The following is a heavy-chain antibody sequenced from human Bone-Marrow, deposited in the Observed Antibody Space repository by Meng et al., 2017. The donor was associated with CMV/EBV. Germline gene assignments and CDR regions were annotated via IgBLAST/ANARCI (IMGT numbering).Heavy chain of an antibody. J-gene: IGHJ5*02. V-gene: IGHV1-18*01. CDR3: ARDGSGSYLSGWFDP. Sequence: ASVKVSCKASGYTFTSYGISWVRQAPGQGLEWMGWISAYNGNTNYAQKLQGRVTMTTDTSTSTAYMVLRSLRSDDTAVYYCARDGSGSYLSGWFDPWGQGTLVTVSS. CDR1: GYTFTSYG. CDR2: ISAYNGNT. D-gene: IGHD1-26*01.